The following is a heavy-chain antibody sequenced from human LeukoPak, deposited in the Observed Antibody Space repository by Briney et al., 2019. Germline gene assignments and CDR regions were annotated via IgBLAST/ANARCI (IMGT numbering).Heavy chain of an antibody. CDR2: IYYSGST. D-gene: IGHD4-11*01. V-gene: IGHV4-30-4*01. CDR3: AREGTTPTGVRP. Sequence: SETLSLTCTVSGGSISSGDYYWSWIRQPPGKGLEWIGYIYYSGSTYYNPSLKSRVSISVDTSKNQFSPKLSSVTAADTAVYYCAREGTTPTGVRPWGQGTLVTVSS. CDR1: GGSISSGDYY. J-gene: IGHJ5*02.